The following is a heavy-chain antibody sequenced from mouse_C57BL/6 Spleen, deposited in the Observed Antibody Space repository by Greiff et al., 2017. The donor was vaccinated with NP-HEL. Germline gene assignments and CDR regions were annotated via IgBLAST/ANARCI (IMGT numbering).Heavy chain of an antibody. V-gene: IGHV1-81*01. CDR3: ARAEGVFITTVVAHFDY. D-gene: IGHD1-1*01. Sequence: VMLVESGAELARPGASVKLSCKASGYTFTSYGISWVKQRTGQGLEWIGEIYPRSGNPYYTEKFKGKATLTAAKSSSTAYMELRSLTSEDSAVYFCARAEGVFITTVVAHFDYWGQGTTLTVSS. CDR1: GYTFTSYG. J-gene: IGHJ2*01. CDR2: IYPRSGNP.